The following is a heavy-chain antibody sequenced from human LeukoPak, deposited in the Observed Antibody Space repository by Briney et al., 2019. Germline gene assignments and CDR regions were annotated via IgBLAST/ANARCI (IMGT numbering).Heavy chain of an antibody. CDR3: ARDADGYED. D-gene: IGHD5-24*01. CDR2: IKEDGSED. Sequence: GGSLRLSCAASGFTFNTYWMSWVRQAPGKGLEWVANIKEDGSEDYYADSVKGRFAISKDNAKNSLYLQMNNLRAEDTAMYYCARDADGYEDWGQGTLVIVSS. V-gene: IGHV3-7*01. CDR1: GFTFNTYW. J-gene: IGHJ4*02.